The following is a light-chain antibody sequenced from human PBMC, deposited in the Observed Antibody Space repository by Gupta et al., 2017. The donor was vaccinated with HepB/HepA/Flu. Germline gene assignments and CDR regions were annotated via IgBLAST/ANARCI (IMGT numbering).Light chain of an antibody. J-gene: IGLJ3*02. Sequence: QFVLTQPPSVSAAPGQRVTISCSGSTSNIGNNYVSWYQHLPGTAPKRLIYENNERPSGIPDRFSGYKSGTSATLDITGLQTGDEADYYCGTWDTTLSAGVFGGGTKLTV. V-gene: IGLV1-51*01. CDR3: GTWDTTLSAGV. CDR1: TSNIGNNY. CDR2: ENN.